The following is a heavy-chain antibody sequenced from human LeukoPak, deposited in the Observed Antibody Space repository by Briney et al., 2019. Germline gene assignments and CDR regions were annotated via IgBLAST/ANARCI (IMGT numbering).Heavy chain of an antibody. CDR3: ARKEGFAGVPAAGTGWFDP. D-gene: IGHD6-13*01. J-gene: IGHJ5*02. V-gene: IGHV4-38-2*02. CDR1: GYSISSGYY. CDR2: IYHSGST. Sequence: PSETLSLTCTVSGYSISSGYYWGWIRQPPGKGLGWIESIYHSGSTYYNPSLKSRVTISVDTSKNQFSLKLSSVTAADTAVYFCARKEGFAGVPAAGTGWFDPWGQGTLVPVSS.